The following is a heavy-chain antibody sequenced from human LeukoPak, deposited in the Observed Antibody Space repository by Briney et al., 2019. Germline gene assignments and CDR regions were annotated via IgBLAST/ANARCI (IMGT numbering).Heavy chain of an antibody. CDR3: ARVITGVAAATNRNYYYYYYMDV. CDR2: IYYSGST. Sequence: SETLSLTCTVSGGSISSSSYYWGWIRQPPGKGLEWIGSIYYSGSTNYNPSLKSRVTISVDTSKNQFSLKLSTVTAADTAVYYCARVITGVAAATNRNYYYYYYMDVWGKGTTVTVSS. V-gene: IGHV4-39*07. D-gene: IGHD2-15*01. J-gene: IGHJ6*03. CDR1: GGSISSSSYY.